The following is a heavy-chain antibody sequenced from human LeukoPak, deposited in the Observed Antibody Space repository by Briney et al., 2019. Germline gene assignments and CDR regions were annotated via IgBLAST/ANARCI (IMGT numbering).Heavy chain of an antibody. CDR2: IKQGGGET. D-gene: IGHD1-26*01. Sequence: GGSLRLSCAASGFTFSDYWLSWFRQAPGKGLEWVANIKQGGGETYYVDSVKGRFTISRDNAKNSLYLQMNSLRAGDTAIYYCVRDQDEDRGSTTFDRWGQGTLVTVSS. CDR1: GFTFSDYW. J-gene: IGHJ4*02. CDR3: VRDQDEDRGSTTFDR. V-gene: IGHV3-7*03.